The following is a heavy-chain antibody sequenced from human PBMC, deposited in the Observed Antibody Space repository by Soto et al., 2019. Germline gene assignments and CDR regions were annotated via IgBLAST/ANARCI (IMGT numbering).Heavy chain of an antibody. J-gene: IGHJ6*03. CDR2: IHYSGST. V-gene: IGHV4-39*01. Sequence: QLQLQGSGPGLVKPSATLSLTCTVSGGSISSSSYYWGWIRQPPGKGLEWIGTIHYSGSTYYNPSLKSRVTISAATSKNQFSLKLSSVTASDTAVYYCARQQTRRGFYSYYYLDVWCKGTTVTVSS. CDR1: GGSISSSSYY. CDR3: ARQQTRRGFYSYYYLDV.